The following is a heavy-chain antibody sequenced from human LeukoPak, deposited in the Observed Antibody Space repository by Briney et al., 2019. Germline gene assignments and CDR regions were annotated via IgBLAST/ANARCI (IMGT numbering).Heavy chain of an antibody. CDR1: GFTFSSYA. V-gene: IGHV3-23*01. Sequence: PGGSLRLSLTTPGFTFSSYAMSWVRQAPGKGLEWVSGISAAASTSYADSVKGRFTISRDDSQNTLYLQMNSLRAEDAAVYYCAKGTEYSSSWYKEALDYWGQGALVTVSS. J-gene: IGHJ4*02. CDR2: ISAAAST. D-gene: IGHD6-13*01. CDR3: AKGTEYSSSWYKEALDY.